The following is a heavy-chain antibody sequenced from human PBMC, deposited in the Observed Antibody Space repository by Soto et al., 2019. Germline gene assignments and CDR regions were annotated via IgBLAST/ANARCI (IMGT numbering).Heavy chain of an antibody. CDR1: GFTFSSYS. J-gene: IGHJ4*02. CDR3: ARASSDYLSYFDY. CDR2: ISSSSSYK. D-gene: IGHD4-17*01. V-gene: IGHV3-21*01. Sequence: GGSLRLSCAASGFTFSSYSMNWVRQAPGKGLEWVSSISSSSSYKYYADSVKGRFTISRDNAKNSLYLQMNSLRAEDTAVYYCARASSDYLSYFDYWGQGTLVTVSS.